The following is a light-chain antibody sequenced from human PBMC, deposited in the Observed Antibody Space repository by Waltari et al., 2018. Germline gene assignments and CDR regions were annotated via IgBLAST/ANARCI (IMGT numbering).Light chain of an antibody. CDR3: QQYYGTAGLT. Sequence: DIVMTQSPDSLAVSLGERATINCKSSQSVLYSSNNKNYLAWYQQKPGQPPKLLIYWASTRESGVPDRFSGSGSGTDFTLTISSLQAEDVAVYYCQQYYGTAGLTFGGGTKVEIK. J-gene: IGKJ4*01. CDR1: QSVLYSSNNKNY. CDR2: WAS. V-gene: IGKV4-1*01.